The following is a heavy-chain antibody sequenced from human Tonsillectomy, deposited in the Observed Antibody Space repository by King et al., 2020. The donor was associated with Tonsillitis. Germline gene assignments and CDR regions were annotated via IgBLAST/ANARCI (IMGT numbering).Heavy chain of an antibody. J-gene: IGHJ4*02. CDR2: ISVYNGDT. CDR1: GYTFNSYG. D-gene: IGHD3-22*01. V-gene: IGHV1-18*01. Sequence: QVQLVESGAEVKKPGASVKVSCKASGYTFNSYGISWVRQAPGQGLEWMGWISVYNGDTNYAQKFQGRVTLTTDTSTSTAYMELRSLRSDDTAVYYCASDEYYSDSRGTSFDYWGQGTLVTVSS. CDR3: ASDEYYSDSRGTSFDY.